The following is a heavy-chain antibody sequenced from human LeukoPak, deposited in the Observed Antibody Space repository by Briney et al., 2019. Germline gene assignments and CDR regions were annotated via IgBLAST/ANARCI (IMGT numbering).Heavy chain of an antibody. CDR2: IRYDGNTK. J-gene: IGHJ6*03. Sequence: PGGSLRLSCAASGFTFSSHGIHWARQAPGKGLEWVTFIRYDGNTKYYADSVKGRFSISRDNSRNTVYLQMNRLSAEDTAVYYCAKEGDYYDRSGYYSDNYYYYMEVWGTGTTVTVSS. CDR3: AKEGDYYDRSGYYSDNYYYYMEV. CDR1: GFTFSSHG. V-gene: IGHV3-30*02. D-gene: IGHD3-22*01.